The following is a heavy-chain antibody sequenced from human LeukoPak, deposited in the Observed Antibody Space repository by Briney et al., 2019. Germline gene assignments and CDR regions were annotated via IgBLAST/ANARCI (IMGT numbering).Heavy chain of an antibody. J-gene: IGHJ4*02. D-gene: IGHD3-22*01. CDR3: ARGSTYYDSSGQVPFDY. CDR2: ISSSSSTI. Sequence: GGSLRLSCAASGFTFSTYSMNWVRQAPGKGLEWVSYISSSSSTIYYADSVKGRFTISRDNAKNSLYLQMNSLRAEDTAVYYCARGSTYYDSSGQVPFDYWGREPWSPSPQ. CDR1: GFTFSTYS. V-gene: IGHV3-48*01.